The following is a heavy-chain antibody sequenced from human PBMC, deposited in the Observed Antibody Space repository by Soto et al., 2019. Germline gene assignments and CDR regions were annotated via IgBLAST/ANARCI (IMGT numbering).Heavy chain of an antibody. CDR2: IYPGDSDT. V-gene: IGHV5-51*01. D-gene: IGHD6-13*01. CDR3: ARRISIAGYAMDV. CDR1: GYKFVTYW. J-gene: IGHJ6*02. Sequence: PGESLKISCKASGYKFVTYWIAWVRQLPGKGPERMGIIYPGDSDTRYSPSCQGQVTISADKSISTAYLQWSSLKASDTAIYYCARRISIAGYAMDVWGQGTTVTVSS.